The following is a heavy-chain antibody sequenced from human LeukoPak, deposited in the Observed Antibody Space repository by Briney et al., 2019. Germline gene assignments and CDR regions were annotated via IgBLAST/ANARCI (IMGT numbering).Heavy chain of an antibody. J-gene: IGHJ6*02. D-gene: IGHD3-3*01. CDR2: IWYDGSNK. Sequence: PGGSLRLSCAASGFTFSSYGMHWVRQAPGKGLEWVAVIWYDGSNKYHADSVKGRFTISRDNSKNTLYLQMNSLRAEDTAVYYCARDPGNYDFWSGYYNHGMDVWGQGTTVTVSS. V-gene: IGHV3-33*01. CDR1: GFTFSSYG. CDR3: ARDPGNYDFWSGYYNHGMDV.